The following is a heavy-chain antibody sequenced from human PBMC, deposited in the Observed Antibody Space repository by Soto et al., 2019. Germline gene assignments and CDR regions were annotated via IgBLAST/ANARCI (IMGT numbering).Heavy chain of an antibody. D-gene: IGHD3-10*01. Sequence: QVQLVQSGAEVKKPGASVRVSCKASGYTFTNYYVHWVRQAPGQGLEWMGIINPSDGSTSYAQKLQGRVTMTRDTSTSTVYMELSSLSSDDTAVYFCARRILWFGELSSGYYFDYWGQGTLVTVSS. CDR3: ARRILWFGELSSGYYFDY. V-gene: IGHV1-46*04. J-gene: IGHJ4*02. CDR1: GYTFTNYY. CDR2: INPSDGST.